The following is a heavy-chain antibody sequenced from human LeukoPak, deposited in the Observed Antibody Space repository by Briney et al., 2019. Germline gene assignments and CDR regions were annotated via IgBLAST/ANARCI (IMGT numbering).Heavy chain of an antibody. Sequence: GGSLRLSCAASGFTFSSYAMSWVRQAPGKGLEWVSAISGSGGSTYYADSVKGRFTISRDNSKNTLYLQMNSLRAEDTAVYYCAKGITIFGVVKTMIDYWGQGTLVTVSS. CDR3: AKGITIFGVVKTMIDY. J-gene: IGHJ4*02. CDR2: ISGSGGST. D-gene: IGHD3-3*01. V-gene: IGHV3-23*01. CDR1: GFTFSSYA.